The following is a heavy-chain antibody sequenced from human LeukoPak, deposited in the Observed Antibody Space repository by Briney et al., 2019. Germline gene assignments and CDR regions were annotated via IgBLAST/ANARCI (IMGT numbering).Heavy chain of an antibody. CDR1: GISVSNDY. J-gene: IGHJ3*01. Sequence: GGSLRLSCAASGISVSNDYMSWVRQAPGRGLEWVSAIYADGYTRDAASVKGRFSISRHNSKNTVYLQMDNLRPEDTAVYYCARDRRGEKDFDVWGPGTMVTVSS. V-gene: IGHV3-53*04. CDR3: ARDRRGEKDFDV. CDR2: IYADGYT.